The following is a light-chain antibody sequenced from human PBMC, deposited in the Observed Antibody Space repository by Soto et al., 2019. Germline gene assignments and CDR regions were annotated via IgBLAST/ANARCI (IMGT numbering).Light chain of an antibody. Sequence: DIQMTHSPSSLSASVGDRVTITCRASQNTFSYLNWYQQKPGKAPKXLIYTASSLQSGVPSRFSGSGSGTNLTITISDLQPEDFETYYCQRSDRIPPGFGGGTKVDIK. CDR2: TAS. J-gene: IGKJ4*01. V-gene: IGKV1-39*01. CDR3: QRSDRIPPG. CDR1: QNTFSY.